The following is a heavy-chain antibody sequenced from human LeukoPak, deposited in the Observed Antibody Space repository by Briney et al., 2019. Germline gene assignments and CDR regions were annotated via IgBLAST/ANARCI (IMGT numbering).Heavy chain of an antibody. CDR1: GFTFSNYG. V-gene: IGHV3-30*18. Sequence: GGSLRLSCAASGFTFSNYGMHWVRQAPGKGLEWVAVISYDGSTEQYSDSVKGRSTISRDNSKNTLYLQMDSLRPEDTAVHYCAKDYRRDGYNYYFDYWGQGTLVTLSS. J-gene: IGHJ4*02. CDR3: AKDYRRDGYNYYFDY. CDR2: ISYDGSTE. D-gene: IGHD5-24*01.